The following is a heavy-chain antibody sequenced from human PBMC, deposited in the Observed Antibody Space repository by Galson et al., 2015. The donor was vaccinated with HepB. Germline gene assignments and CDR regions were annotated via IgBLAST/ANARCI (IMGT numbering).Heavy chain of an antibody. CDR1: GYTFTSYG. Sequence: SVKVSCKASGYTFTSYGISWVRQAPGQGLEWMGWISAYNGNTNYAQKLQGRVTMTTDTSTSTAYMELRSLRSDDTAVYYCGSMITFGVIDYWGQGTLVTVSS. D-gene: IGHD3-16*01. CDR2: ISAYNGNT. V-gene: IGHV1-18*04. J-gene: IGHJ4*02. CDR3: GSMITFGVIDY.